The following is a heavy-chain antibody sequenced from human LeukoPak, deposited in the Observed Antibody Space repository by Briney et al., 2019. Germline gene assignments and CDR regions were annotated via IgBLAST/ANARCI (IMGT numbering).Heavy chain of an antibody. CDR1: GYTFTSYA. CDR3: ARESGKYYYDSSGYLAY. D-gene: IGHD3-22*01. V-gene: IGHV1-3*03. J-gene: IGHJ4*02. CDR2: INAGNGNT. Sequence: ASVKVSCKASGYTFTSYAMHWVPQAPGQRLEWMGWINAGNGNTKYSQELQGRVTITRDTSASTAYMELSSLRSEDMAVYYCARESGKYYYDSSGYLAYWGQGTLVTVSS.